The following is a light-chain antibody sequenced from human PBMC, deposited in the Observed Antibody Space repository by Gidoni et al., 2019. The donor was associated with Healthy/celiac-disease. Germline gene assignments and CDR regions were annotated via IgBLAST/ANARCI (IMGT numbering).Light chain of an antibody. CDR3: QTWGT. J-gene: IGLJ2*01. Sequence: QLVLTQSPSASASLGASVKLTCPLSSGHSSYAIAWHQQQPEKGPRYLMKLNSDGSHSKGDGIPDRFSGSSSGAERYLTISSLQSEDEADYYCQTWGTFGGGTKLTVL. CDR2: LNSDGSH. CDR1: SGHSSYA. V-gene: IGLV4-69*01.